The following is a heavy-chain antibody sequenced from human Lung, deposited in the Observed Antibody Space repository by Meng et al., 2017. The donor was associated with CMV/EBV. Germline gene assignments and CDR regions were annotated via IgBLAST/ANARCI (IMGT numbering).Heavy chain of an antibody. CDR2: VSYDGSSK. V-gene: IGHV3-30*18. CDR1: SYG. Sequence: SYGMHWVRQAPGKGLEWVALVSYDGSSKYYADSVKGRFSISRDNSKNTLYLQMNSLRTEDSAAYYCAKDPERRPYYGSGTYSYFDSWGQGTLVTVSS. CDR3: AKDPERRPYYGSGTYSYFDS. D-gene: IGHD3-10*01. J-gene: IGHJ4*02.